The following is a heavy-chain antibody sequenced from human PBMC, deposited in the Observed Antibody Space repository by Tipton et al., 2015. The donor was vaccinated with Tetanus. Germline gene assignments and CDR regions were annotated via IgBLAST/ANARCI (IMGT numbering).Heavy chain of an antibody. CDR1: GFTFSSHS. CDR2: ISNNDV. D-gene: IGHD5-24*01. CDR3: AARPGEVAVPYDY. Sequence: SLRLSCEASGFTFSSHSLAWVRQRPGKGLEWVSGISNNDVYDEGSVKGRFTISRDNFKSTLYLQMDSLRAEDTAVYYCAARPGEVAVPYDYWGQGILVTVSS. J-gene: IGHJ4*02. V-gene: IGHV3-23*01.